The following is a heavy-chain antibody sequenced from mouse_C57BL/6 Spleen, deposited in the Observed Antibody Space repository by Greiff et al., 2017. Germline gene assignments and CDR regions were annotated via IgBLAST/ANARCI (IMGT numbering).Heavy chain of an antibody. Sequence: VQLQQPGAELVRPGTSVKLSCKASGYTFTSYWMPWVKQRPGQGLEWIGVIDPSDSYTNYNQKFKGKATLTVDTASSTAYMQLSSLTSEDSAVYYCARDDGGYWGQGTSVTVSS. V-gene: IGHV1-59*01. D-gene: IGHD2-3*01. CDR3: ARDDGGY. J-gene: IGHJ4*01. CDR1: GYTFTSYW. CDR2: IDPSDSYT.